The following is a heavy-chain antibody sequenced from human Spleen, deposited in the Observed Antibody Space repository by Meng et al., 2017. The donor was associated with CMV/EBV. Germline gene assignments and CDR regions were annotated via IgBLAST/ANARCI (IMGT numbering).Heavy chain of an antibody. V-gene: IGHV4-4*07. CDR1: GGSISSYY. D-gene: IGHD6-19*01. CDR3: AREFEYSSGWYEGGLFDY. Sequence: QVQLQESGPGLVKPSGTLSLTCPASGGSISSYYWSWIRQPAGKGLEWIGRIYTSGSTNYNPSLKSRVTMSVDTSKNQFSLKLSSVTAADTAVYYCAREFEYSSGWYEGGLFDYWGQGTLVTVSS. J-gene: IGHJ4*02. CDR2: IYTSGST.